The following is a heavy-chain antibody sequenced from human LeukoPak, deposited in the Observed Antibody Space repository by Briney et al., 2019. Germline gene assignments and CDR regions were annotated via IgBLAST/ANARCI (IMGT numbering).Heavy chain of an antibody. CDR1: GGSISSHY. CDR3: ASGLYDFWSGYRMGHYFDY. J-gene: IGHJ4*02. D-gene: IGHD3-3*01. Sequence: SETLSLTCTVSGGSISSHYWSWIRQPPGKGLEWIGYIYYSGSTNHNPSLKSRVTISVDASKNQFSLKLSSVTAADTAVYYCASGLYDFWSGYRMGHYFDYWGQGTLVTVSS. V-gene: IGHV4-59*11. CDR2: IYYSGST.